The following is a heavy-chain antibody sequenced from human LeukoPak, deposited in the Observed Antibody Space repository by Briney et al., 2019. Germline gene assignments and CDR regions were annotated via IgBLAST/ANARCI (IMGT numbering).Heavy chain of an antibody. CDR2: IYHSGST. CDR1: GGSISSGGYS. D-gene: IGHD2-2*01. CDR3: AREGERYCSSTSCYEGWFDP. Sequence: SETLSLTCAVSGGSISSGGYSWSWIRQPPGKGLEWIGYIYHSGSTYYNPSLKSRVTISVGRSKNQFSLKLSSVTAADTAVYYCAREGERYCSSTSCYEGWFDPWGQGTLVTVSS. J-gene: IGHJ5*02. V-gene: IGHV4-30-2*01.